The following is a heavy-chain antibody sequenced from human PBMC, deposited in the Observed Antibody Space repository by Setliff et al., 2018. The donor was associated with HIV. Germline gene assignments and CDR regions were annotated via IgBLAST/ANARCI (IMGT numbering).Heavy chain of an antibody. J-gene: IGHJ6*03. CDR2: INHSGST. CDR3: ARGLPGTYRYSYYYYYMVV. CDR1: GGSFSGYY. Sequence: TSETLSLTCAVYGGSFSGYYWSWIRQPPGKGLEWFGEINHSGSTNYNPSLKSRVTISIDTSKNQFSLKVSSVTSADTAMYYCARGLPGTYRYSYYYYYMVVWDKGTTVTVSS. D-gene: IGHD3-16*02. V-gene: IGHV4-34*01.